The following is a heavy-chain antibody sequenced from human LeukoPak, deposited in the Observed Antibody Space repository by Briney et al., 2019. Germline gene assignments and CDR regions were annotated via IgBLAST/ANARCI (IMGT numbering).Heavy chain of an antibody. Sequence: ASVKASCKASGYTFTSYYMHWVRQAPGQGLEWMGWINTNTGNPTYAQGFTGRFVFSLDTSVSTAYLQISSLKAEDTAVYYCARERVLWFGELFRYYYYYMDVWGKGTTVTVSS. CDR1: GYTFTSYY. CDR3: ARERVLWFGELFRYYYYYMDV. J-gene: IGHJ6*03. V-gene: IGHV7-4-1*02. CDR2: INTNTGNP. D-gene: IGHD3-10*01.